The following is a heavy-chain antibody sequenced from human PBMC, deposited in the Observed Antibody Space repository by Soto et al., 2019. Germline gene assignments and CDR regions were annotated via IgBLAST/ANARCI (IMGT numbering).Heavy chain of an antibody. Sequence: GGSLRLSSAASGFNFGTYGMHWVRQTPGKGLEWVAVISYDGTNKFYSDSVKGRFTISRDNFKNTLTLQMNSLRADDTAVYSCAKDLQSYGDYDYYCYGMDVWGLGTRVTVS. CDR2: ISYDGTNK. J-gene: IGHJ6*02. V-gene: IGHV3-30*18. CDR3: AKDLQSYGDYDYYCYGMDV. D-gene: IGHD4-17*01. CDR1: GFNFGTYG.